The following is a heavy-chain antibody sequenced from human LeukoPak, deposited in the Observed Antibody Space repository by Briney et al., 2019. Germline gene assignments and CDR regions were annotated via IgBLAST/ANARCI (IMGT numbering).Heavy chain of an antibody. CDR1: GYTFSSYE. J-gene: IGHJ5*02. Sequence: GGSLRLSCAASGYTFSSYEMNWVRQAPGMGLEWVSYISSGGDTIYYASSVKGRFTISRDNAKNSLYLQMNNLRAEDTAVYYCAREVVAVKWFEPWGQGTLVTVSS. D-gene: IGHD2-15*01. CDR2: ISSGGDTI. CDR3: AREVVAVKWFEP. V-gene: IGHV3-48*03.